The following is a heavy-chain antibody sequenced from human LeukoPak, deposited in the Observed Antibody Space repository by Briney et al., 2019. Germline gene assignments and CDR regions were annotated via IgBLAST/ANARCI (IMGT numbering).Heavy chain of an antibody. D-gene: IGHD4-17*01. CDR1: GGSISSYY. CDR3: ARIMYGDDNAFDI. CDR2: IYYSGST. Sequence: SETLSLTRTVSGGSISSYYWSWIRQPPGKGLEWIGYIYYSGSTNYNPSLKSRVTISVDTSKNQFSLKLSSVTAADTAVYYCARIMYGDDNAFDIWGQGTMVTVSS. V-gene: IGHV4-59*08. J-gene: IGHJ3*02.